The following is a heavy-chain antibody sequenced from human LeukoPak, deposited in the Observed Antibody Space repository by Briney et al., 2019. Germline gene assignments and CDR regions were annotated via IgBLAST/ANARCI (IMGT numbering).Heavy chain of an antibody. Sequence: ASVKVSCKASGYSFIAYFIHWVRQAPGQGLEWMGWINPNSGGTKYAQTFKGRVTMTRDTSISTAYMELSSLRSDDTAVYYCARDGDTYGYYYYGLDVWGQGTTVTVSS. CDR3: ARDGDTYGYYYYGLDV. CDR2: INPNSGGT. D-gene: IGHD5-18*01. J-gene: IGHJ6*02. CDR1: GYSFIAYF. V-gene: IGHV1-2*02.